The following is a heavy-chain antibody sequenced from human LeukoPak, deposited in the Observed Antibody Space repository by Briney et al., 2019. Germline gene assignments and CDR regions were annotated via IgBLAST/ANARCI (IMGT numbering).Heavy chain of an antibody. CDR1: GYSFTSYW. D-gene: IGHD6-19*01. CDR2: IYPGDSDT. CDR3: ARRGATVAGTIYFDY. J-gene: IGHJ4*02. V-gene: IGHV5-51*01. Sequence: ESLKISCKGSGYSFTSYWIGWVRQMPGKGLEWMGIIYPGDSDTRYSPSFQGQVTISADKSISTAYLQWSSLKASDTAMYYCARRGATVAGTIYFDYWGQGTLVTVSS.